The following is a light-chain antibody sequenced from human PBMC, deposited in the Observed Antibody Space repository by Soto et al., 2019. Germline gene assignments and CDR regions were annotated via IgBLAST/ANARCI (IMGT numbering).Light chain of an antibody. J-gene: IGKJ1*01. CDR1: QSISSW. CDR2: DAS. CDR3: QQYNSYST. V-gene: IGKV1-5*01. Sequence: DIQFTQSPSSLSSSVLERFTITFRASQSISSWLAWYQQKPGKAPKLLIYDASSLESGVPSRFSGSGSGTEFTLTISSLQPDDIATYYCQQYNSYSTFGQGTKV.